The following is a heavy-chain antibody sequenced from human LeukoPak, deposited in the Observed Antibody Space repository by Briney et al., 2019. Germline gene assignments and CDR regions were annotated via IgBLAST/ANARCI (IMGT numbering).Heavy chain of an antibody. CDR2: FDPGHGKT. V-gene: IGHV1-24*01. J-gene: IGHJ4*02. CDR1: GYTLTKLS. D-gene: IGHD3-10*01. Sequence: ASVKVSCKVSGYTLTKLSMHWVRQAPGKGLEWMGGFDPGHGKTIYAQKFQGRVTMTEDTSTDTAYMELSSLRSEDTAVYYCATHYYGSGEVDYWGQGTLVTVSS. CDR3: ATHYYGSGEVDY.